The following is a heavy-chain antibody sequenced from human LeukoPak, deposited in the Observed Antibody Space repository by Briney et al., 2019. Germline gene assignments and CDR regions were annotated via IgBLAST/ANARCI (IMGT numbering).Heavy chain of an antibody. V-gene: IGHV7-4-1*02. J-gene: IGHJ6*02. D-gene: IGHD2-2*01. CDR1: GYTFTSYA. Sequence: ASVRVSCKASGYTFTSYAMNWVRQAPGQGLEWMGWINTNTGNPTYAQGFTGRFVFSLDTSVSTAYLQISSLKGEDTAVYYCARDPHCSSTSCYYYYYYGMDVWGQGTTVTVSS. CDR2: INTNTGNP. CDR3: ARDPHCSSTSCYYYYYYGMDV.